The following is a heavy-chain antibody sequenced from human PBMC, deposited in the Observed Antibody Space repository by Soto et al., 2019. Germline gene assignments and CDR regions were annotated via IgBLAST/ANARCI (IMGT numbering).Heavy chain of an antibody. Sequence: EVQLVESGGGLVQPGGSLRLSCAASGFTFSSYWMHWVRQAPGKGLEWVSRINSDGSSTSYEDSVKGRFTISRDNAKNTLYLQMNSLRAEDTAVYYCAREGGFLARAIDYWGQGTLVTVSS. CDR3: AREGGFLARAIDY. CDR2: INSDGSST. J-gene: IGHJ4*02. D-gene: IGHD3-3*01. CDR1: GFTFSSYW. V-gene: IGHV3-74*01.